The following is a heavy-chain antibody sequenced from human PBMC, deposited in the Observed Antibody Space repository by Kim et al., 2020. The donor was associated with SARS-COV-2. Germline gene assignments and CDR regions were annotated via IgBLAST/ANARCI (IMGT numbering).Heavy chain of an antibody. J-gene: IGHJ5*02. CDR3: AMSIAAPPSLKFDP. D-gene: IGHD6-6*01. V-gene: IGHV4-39*01. Sequence: NPSLKSRVTISVDTSKNQFSLKRSSVTAADTAVYYCAMSIAAPPSLKFDPWGQGTLVTVSS.